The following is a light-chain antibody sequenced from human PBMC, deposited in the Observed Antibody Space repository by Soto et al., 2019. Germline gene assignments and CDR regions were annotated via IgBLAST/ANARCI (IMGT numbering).Light chain of an antibody. CDR1: QTVSGSY. Sequence: EIVLTQSPGTLSLSPGERATLSCRASQTVSGSYVAWYQQKPGQTKRIIIYGEYSRATGIKDRFSGSGSGTDFTLTIRRMEPEDFAVYHCKKYGDSHLNFGGGHTVDIK. J-gene: IGKJ4*01. V-gene: IGKV3-20*01. CDR2: GEY. CDR3: KKYGDSHLN.